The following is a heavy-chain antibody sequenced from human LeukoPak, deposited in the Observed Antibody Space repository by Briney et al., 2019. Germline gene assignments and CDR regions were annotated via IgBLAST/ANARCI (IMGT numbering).Heavy chain of an antibody. Sequence: GGSLRLSCAASGFTFSNYWWIWVRQAPGKGLEWVGNIKQDGSEKRYADSVKGRFTISRDNPKNLLYLQMKSLRAEDTAVYYCARGSAYWGKGTLVTVSS. CDR3: ARGSAY. CDR1: GFTFSNYW. CDR2: IKQDGSEK. V-gene: IGHV3-7*04. J-gene: IGHJ4*02.